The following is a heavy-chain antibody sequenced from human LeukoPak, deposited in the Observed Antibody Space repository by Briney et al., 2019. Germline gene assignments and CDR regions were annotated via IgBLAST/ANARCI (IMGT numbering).Heavy chain of an antibody. Sequence: PSETLSLTCTVSGSSISSYYWSWIRQPAGKGLEWIGRIYTSGSTNYNPSLKSRATMSVDTSKNQFSLKLSSVTAADTAVYYCARDGSYYDSSGYLDYWGQGTLVTVSS. CDR2: IYTSGST. D-gene: IGHD3-22*01. V-gene: IGHV4-4*07. J-gene: IGHJ4*02. CDR1: GSSISSYY. CDR3: ARDGSYYDSSGYLDY.